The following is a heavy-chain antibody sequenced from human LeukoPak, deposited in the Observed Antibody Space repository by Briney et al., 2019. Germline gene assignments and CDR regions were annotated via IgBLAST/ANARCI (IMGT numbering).Heavy chain of an antibody. D-gene: IGHD3-10*01. CDR2: ISAYNGNT. Sequence: ASVKVSCKASGYTFTSYGISWVRQAPGQGLEWMGWISAYNGNTNNAQKLQGRVTMTTDTSTSTAYMELRSLRSDDTAVYYCVVLLWSRGDYWGQGTLVTVSS. J-gene: IGHJ4*02. CDR3: VVLLWSRGDY. CDR1: GYTFTSYG. V-gene: IGHV1-18*01.